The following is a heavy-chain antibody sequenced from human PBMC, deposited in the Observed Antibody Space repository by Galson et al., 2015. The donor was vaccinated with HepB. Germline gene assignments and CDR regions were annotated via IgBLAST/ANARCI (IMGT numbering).Heavy chain of an antibody. J-gene: IGHJ2*01. D-gene: IGHD6-19*01. Sequence: SLRLSCAASGFTFSSYAMSWVRQAPGKGLEWVSAISGSGGSTYYADSVKGRFTISRDNSKNTLYLRMNSLRAEDTAVYYCAKRSSGWSEGTLWYFDLWGRGTLVTVSS. CDR3: AKRSSGWSEGTLWYFDL. V-gene: IGHV3-23*01. CDR2: ISGSGGST. CDR1: GFTFSSYA.